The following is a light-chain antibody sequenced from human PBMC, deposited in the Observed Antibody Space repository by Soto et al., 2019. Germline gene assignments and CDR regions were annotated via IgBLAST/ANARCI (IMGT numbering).Light chain of an antibody. CDR1: QSINTD. Sequence: TQSPATLAVSKGVKAILSCRACQSINTDLAWYQQKPGQAPRLLIYGASTTATGIPGRFSGSGSGREFTLTISSLQSEDFAVYFCQQYNNWPQTFGQGSNVDVK. CDR2: GAS. V-gene: IGKV3-15*01. J-gene: IGKJ2*01. CDR3: QQYNNWPQT.